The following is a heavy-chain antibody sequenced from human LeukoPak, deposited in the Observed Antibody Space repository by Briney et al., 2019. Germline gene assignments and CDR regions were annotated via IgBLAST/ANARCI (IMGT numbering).Heavy chain of an antibody. CDR3: ARGRGSSWPDY. CDR2: INSDWSST. CDR1: GFTFSSYW. J-gene: IGHJ4*02. V-gene: IGHV3-74*01. D-gene: IGHD6-13*01. Sequence: GGSLRLSCAASGFTFSSYWMHWVRQAPGKGLVWVSRINSDWSSTSYADSVKGRFTISRDNAKNTLYLQMNRLRAEDTAVYYCARGRGSSWPDYWGQGTLVTVSS.